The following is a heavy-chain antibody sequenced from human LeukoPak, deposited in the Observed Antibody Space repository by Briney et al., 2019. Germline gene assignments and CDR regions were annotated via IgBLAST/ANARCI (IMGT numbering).Heavy chain of an antibody. CDR1: TFTFSRCW. V-gene: IGHV3-74*01. D-gene: IGHD3-3*01. CDR3: ARDRAAFGVVQVGY. J-gene: IGHJ4*02. Sequence: GGSLRLSCAASTFTFSRCWMHWVRQAPGKGLVWVSRINSDGTNTYYADSVKGRFTISRDNTKNTLYLQMNSLRTEDTAVYYCARDRAAFGVVQVGYWGPRTLVTVSS. CDR2: INSDGTNT.